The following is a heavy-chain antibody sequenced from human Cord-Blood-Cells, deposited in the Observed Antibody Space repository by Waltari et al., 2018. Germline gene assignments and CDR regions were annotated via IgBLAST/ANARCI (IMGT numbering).Heavy chain of an antibody. V-gene: IGHV4-59*01. CDR1: GGSISSYY. D-gene: IGHD1-26*01. J-gene: IGHJ4*02. Sequence: QVQLQESGPGLVKPSETLSLTCTVPGGSISSYYWSWIRQPPGKGLEWIGYIYYSGSTKSNPSLKSRVTISVDTSKNQFSLKLSSVTAADTAVYYCARDALSGSYDYWGQGTLVTVSS. CDR2: IYYSGST. CDR3: ARDALSGSYDY.